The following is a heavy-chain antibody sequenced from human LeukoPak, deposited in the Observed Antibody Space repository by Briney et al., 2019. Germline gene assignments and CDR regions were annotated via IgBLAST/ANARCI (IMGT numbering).Heavy chain of an antibody. CDR1: GGTFSSYA. J-gene: IGHJ4*02. CDR2: IIPIFGTA. D-gene: IGHD1-26*01. V-gene: IGHV1-69*13. Sequence: SVKVPCKASGGTFSSYAISWVRQAPGQGLEWMGGIIPIFGTANYAQKFQGRVTITADESTSTAYMELSSLRSEDTAVYYCARDVSGSYYPNYFDYWGQGTLVTVSS. CDR3: ARDVSGSYYPNYFDY.